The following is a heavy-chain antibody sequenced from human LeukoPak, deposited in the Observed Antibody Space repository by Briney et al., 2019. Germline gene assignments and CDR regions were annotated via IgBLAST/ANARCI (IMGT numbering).Heavy chain of an antibody. CDR1: GFTFSSYA. CDR3: ARDRYPAAREFDY. Sequence: GGSLRLSCAASGFTFSSYAMSWVRQAPGKGLEWVSAISGSGGSTYYADSVKGRFTISRDNSKNTLYLQMNNLRAEDTAMYYCARDRYPAAREFDYWGQGTLVTVSS. V-gene: IGHV3-23*01. J-gene: IGHJ4*02. D-gene: IGHD2-2*01. CDR2: ISGSGGST.